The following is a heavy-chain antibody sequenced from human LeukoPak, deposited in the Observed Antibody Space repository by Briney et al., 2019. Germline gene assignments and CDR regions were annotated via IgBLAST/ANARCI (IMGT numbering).Heavy chain of an antibody. Sequence: QLGGSLRLSCATSGFTFYSYAMSWVRQAPGKGLEWVSAITGSGSSTYYADSVKGRFTISRDNSKNTLYLQMNSLRAEDTAVYYCAKYTVTTPLDWGQGTLVTVSS. V-gene: IGHV3-23*01. CDR3: AKYTVTTPLD. J-gene: IGHJ4*02. CDR1: GFTFYSYA. CDR2: ITGSGSST. D-gene: IGHD4-11*01.